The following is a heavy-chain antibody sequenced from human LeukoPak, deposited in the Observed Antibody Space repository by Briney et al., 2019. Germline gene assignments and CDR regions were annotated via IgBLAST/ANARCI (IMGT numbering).Heavy chain of an antibody. V-gene: IGHV1-18*01. Sequence: ASVKVSCKASGYTFTSYGISWVRKAPGQGLEWMGWISAYNGNTNYAQKLQGRVTMTTDTSTSTAYMELRSLRSDDTAVYYCARARGGTTGTTGYYFDYWGQGTLVTVSS. CDR1: GYTFTSYG. CDR3: ARARGGTTGTTGYYFDY. CDR2: ISAYNGNT. D-gene: IGHD1-1*01. J-gene: IGHJ4*02.